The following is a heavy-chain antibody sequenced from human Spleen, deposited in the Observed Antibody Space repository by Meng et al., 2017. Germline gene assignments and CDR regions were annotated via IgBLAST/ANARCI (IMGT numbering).Heavy chain of an antibody. CDR3: ARDEDISAAGKLFGDY. J-gene: IGHJ4*02. D-gene: IGHD6-13*01. CDR1: GYTFPDYW. Sequence: QLVQSGAGVMKPGASVKVSCKASGYTFPDYWLHWVRRAPGQGLEWMGRINPKSGDTHYAQRFQGRVTMTGDTSISTAYMELSGLRSDDTAMYYCARDEDISAAGKLFGDYWGQGTLVTVSS. V-gene: IGHV1-2*06. CDR2: INPKSGDT.